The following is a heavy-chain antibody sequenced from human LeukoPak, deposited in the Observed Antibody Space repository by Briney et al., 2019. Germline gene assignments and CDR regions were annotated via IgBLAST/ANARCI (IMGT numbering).Heavy chain of an antibody. CDR1: GFSLSTSGMC. CDR3: ARIRAGYSYGLIDY. Sequence: SGPALVKPTQTLTPTCTFSGFSLSTSGMCVSWIRQPPGKALEWLARIDWDDDKYYSTSLKTRLTISKDTSKNQVVLTMTNMDPVDTATYYCARIRAGYSYGLIDYWGQGTLVTVSS. J-gene: IGHJ4*02. V-gene: IGHV2-70*11. D-gene: IGHD5-18*01. CDR2: IDWDDDK.